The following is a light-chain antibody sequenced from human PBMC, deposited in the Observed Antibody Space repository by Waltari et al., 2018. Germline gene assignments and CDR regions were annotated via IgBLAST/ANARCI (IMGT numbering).Light chain of an antibody. CDR2: AAS. Sequence: DIQLTQSPSFLSASVGARVTITCRASHGIYSYLTWYKQKPGKAPNLLIYAASTLQTGVPSSFSGSGSVTEFTLTISSLQPEDFATYYCQQLYSYPFTFGPGTKVDIK. V-gene: IGKV1-9*01. CDR1: HGIYSY. CDR3: QQLYSYPFT. J-gene: IGKJ3*01.